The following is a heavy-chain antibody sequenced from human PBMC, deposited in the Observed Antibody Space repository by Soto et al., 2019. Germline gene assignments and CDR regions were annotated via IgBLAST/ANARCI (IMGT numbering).Heavy chain of an antibody. J-gene: IGHJ5*02. V-gene: IGHV4-4*07. CDR1: NGSISNFY. CDR2: IHGSGSA. CDR3: ARSSHKESWFDP. Sequence: SETLSLTCTVSNGSISNFYWNWIRQSAGKGLEWIGRIHGSGSATYNPSLRSRVTMSVDTSKNQFSLKVNSVTGADTAVYYCARSSHKESWFDPWGQGTLVT. D-gene: IGHD6-13*01.